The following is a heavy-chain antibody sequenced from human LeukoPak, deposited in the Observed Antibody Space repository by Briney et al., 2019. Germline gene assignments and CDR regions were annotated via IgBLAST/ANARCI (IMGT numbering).Heavy chain of an antibody. CDR2: ISASGST. Sequence: PSETLSLTCTVSGGSISSYYWSWIRQPAGKGLEWIGRISASGSTNYNPSLKSRVTLSVDTSKNQFSLNLSSVTAADTAVYYCARDAETHSPSFDPWGQGTRVTVSS. CDR1: GGSISSYY. V-gene: IGHV4-4*07. D-gene: IGHD4-23*01. J-gene: IGHJ5*02. CDR3: ARDAETHSPSFDP.